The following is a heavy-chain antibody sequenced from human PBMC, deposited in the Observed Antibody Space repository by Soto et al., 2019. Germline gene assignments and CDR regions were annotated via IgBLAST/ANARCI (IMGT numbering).Heavy chain of an antibody. CDR1: GFTFSSYA. D-gene: IGHD3-3*01. Sequence: GGSLRLSCAASGFTFSSYAMSWVRQAPGKGLEWVSAISGSGGSTYYADSVKGRFTISRDNSKNTLYLQMNSLRAEDTAVYYCAGCITIFGVVPAGFDPWGQGTLVTVSS. CDR2: ISGSGGST. V-gene: IGHV3-23*01. CDR3: AGCITIFGVVPAGFDP. J-gene: IGHJ5*02.